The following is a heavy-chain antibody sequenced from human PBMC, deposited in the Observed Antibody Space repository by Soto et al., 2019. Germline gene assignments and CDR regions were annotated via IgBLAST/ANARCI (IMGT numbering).Heavy chain of an antibody. CDR1: GYTLTGYY. Sequence: ASVKVSCKACGYTLTGYYMHWVRQAPGQGLEWMGWINPNSGGTNYAQKFQGWVTMTRDTSISTAYMELSRLRSDDTAVYYCARGSYYYDSSGSETIDYWGQGTLVTVSS. J-gene: IGHJ4*02. V-gene: IGHV1-2*04. CDR2: INPNSGGT. CDR3: ARGSYYYDSSGSETIDY. D-gene: IGHD3-22*01.